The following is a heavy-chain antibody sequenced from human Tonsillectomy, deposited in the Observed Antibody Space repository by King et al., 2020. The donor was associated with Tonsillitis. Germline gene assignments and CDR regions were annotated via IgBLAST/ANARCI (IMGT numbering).Heavy chain of an antibody. V-gene: IGHV5-51*01. CDR2: IYPEDSDT. Sequence: DVQLVESGAEVKKPGESLKISCKGSGYSFTNYWIGWVRQMPGKGLEWMGIIYPEDSDTKYSPSFQGQVTISADKSINTAYLQWSSLKASDSAMYYCARLPPYGSGSYYNPFDFWGQGTLVTVSS. J-gene: IGHJ4*02. D-gene: IGHD3-10*01. CDR3: ARLPPYGSGSYYNPFDF. CDR1: GYSFTNYW.